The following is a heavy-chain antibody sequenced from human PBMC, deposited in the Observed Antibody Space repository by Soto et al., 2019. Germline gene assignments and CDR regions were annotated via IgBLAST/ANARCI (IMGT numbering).Heavy chain of an antibody. CDR2: IYSGGST. CDR1: GFTVNSNY. V-gene: IGHV3-53*01. J-gene: IGHJ4*02. D-gene: IGHD6-19*01. Sequence: GGSLRLSCAASGFTVNSNYMSWVRQAPGKGLEWVSVIYSGGSTYYADSVRGRFTISRDNYKNTMHLQMNSLRAEDTAVYYCAGGSDSSAWPSFDYWGKGTVVTVSS. CDR3: AGGSDSSAWPSFDY.